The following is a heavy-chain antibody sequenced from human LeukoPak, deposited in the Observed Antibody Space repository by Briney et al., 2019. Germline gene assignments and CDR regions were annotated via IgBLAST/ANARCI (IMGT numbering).Heavy chain of an antibody. D-gene: IGHD2-15*01. Sequence: GGSLRLSCAASGFTFSSNYMSWVRQAPGKGLEWVSLIYSSDNTYYADYVKGRFTISRDISKNPLSLQMKSLRPDDAAVYYCARGCSGGICYSAFDYWGQGTLVTVSS. CDR1: GFTFSSNY. CDR3: ARGCSGGICYSAFDY. CDR2: IYSSDNT. V-gene: IGHV3-53*05. J-gene: IGHJ4*02.